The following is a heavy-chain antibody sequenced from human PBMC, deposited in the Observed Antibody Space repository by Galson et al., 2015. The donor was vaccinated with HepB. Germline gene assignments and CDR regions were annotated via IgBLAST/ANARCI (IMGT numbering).Heavy chain of an antibody. J-gene: IGHJ5*02. Sequence: GYYWSWIRQHPGKGLEWIGYIYYSGSTYYNPSLKSRVTISVDTSKNQFSLKLSSVTAADTAVYYCARAVHLRSWFDPWGQGTLVTVSS. D-gene: IGHD5-12*01. CDR2: IYYSGST. CDR1: GYY. V-gene: IGHV4-31*02. CDR3: ARAVHLRSWFDP.